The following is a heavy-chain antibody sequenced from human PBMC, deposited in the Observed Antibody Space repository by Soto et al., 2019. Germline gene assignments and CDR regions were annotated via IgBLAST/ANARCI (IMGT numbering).Heavy chain of an antibody. CDR2: ISYDGSNK. J-gene: IGHJ5*02. CDR3: AKGSAVRGVISPNWFDP. Sequence: GGSLRLSCAASGFTFSSYGMHWVRQAPGKGLEWVAVISYDGSNKYYADSVKGRFTISRDNSKNTLYLQMNSLRAEDTAVYYCAKGSAVRGVISPNWFDPWGQGTLVTVSS. CDR1: GFTFSSYG. D-gene: IGHD3-10*01. V-gene: IGHV3-30*18.